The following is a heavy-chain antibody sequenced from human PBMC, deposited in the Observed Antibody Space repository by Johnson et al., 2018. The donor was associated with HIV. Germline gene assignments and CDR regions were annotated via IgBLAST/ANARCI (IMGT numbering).Heavy chain of an antibody. CDR1: GFRFSTCA. V-gene: IGHV3-33*05. CDR2: ISYDGSNK. CDR3: ARDRARDAFDV. J-gene: IGHJ3*01. Sequence: QVQLVESGGGVVQPGRSLRLSCVASGFRFSTCAIHWVRQAPCKGLEWVAVISYDGSNKYYADSVKGRFTISRDTSQNTVFLQMNSLRAEDTAVYYCARDRARDAFDVWGQGTMVTVSS.